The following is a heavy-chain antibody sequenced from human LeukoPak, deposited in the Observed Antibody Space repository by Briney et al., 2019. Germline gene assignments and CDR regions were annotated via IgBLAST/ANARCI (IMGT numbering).Heavy chain of an antibody. Sequence: GGSLRLSCAASGFTFSSYAMSWVRQAPGKGLEWVLAISGSGGSTYYADSVKGRFTISRDNSKNTLYLQMNSLRAEDTAVYYCAREAIVVVPAAMGYYYYYYMDVWGKGTTVTVSS. D-gene: IGHD2-2*01. CDR2: ISGSGGST. V-gene: IGHV3-23*01. J-gene: IGHJ6*03. CDR3: AREAIVVVPAAMGYYYYYYMDV. CDR1: GFTFSSYA.